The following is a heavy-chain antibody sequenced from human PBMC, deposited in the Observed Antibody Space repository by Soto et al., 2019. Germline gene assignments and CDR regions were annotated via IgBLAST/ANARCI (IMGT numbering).Heavy chain of an antibody. CDR1: GYSFTNYW. D-gene: IGHD3-10*01. J-gene: IGHJ5*02. V-gene: IGHV5-51*01. CDR2: IYPGDSDT. CDR3: ARHSFYYGSGRYYYWFDP. Sequence: GESLKISCKGSGYSFTNYWIGWVRQVPGKGLEWMGIIYPGDSDTRYSPSFQGQVTISADKSISTAYLQWSSLKASDTAMYYCARHSFYYGSGRYYYWFDPWGQGTLVTVSS.